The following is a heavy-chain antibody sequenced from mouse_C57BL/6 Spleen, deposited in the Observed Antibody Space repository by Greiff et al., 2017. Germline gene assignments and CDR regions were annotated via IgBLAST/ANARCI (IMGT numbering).Heavy chain of an antibody. CDR2: IYPGDGDT. J-gene: IGHJ2*01. V-gene: IGHV1-82*01. Sequence: VQLQQSGPELVKPGASVKISCKASGYAFSSSWMNWVKQRPGKGLEWIGRIYPGDGDTNYNGKFKGKATLTADKSSSTAYMQLSSLTSEDSAVYFCARSHFNYGPYFDYWGQGTTLTVSS. CDR3: ARSHFNYGPYFDY. D-gene: IGHD1-2*01. CDR1: GYAFSSSW.